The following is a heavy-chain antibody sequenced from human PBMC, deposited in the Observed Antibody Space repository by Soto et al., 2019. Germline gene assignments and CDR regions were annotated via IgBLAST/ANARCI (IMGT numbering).Heavy chain of an antibody. D-gene: IGHD3-10*01. J-gene: IGHJ6*02. CDR3: AAGQTYYYGSGSYYTPYYYYGMDV. Sequence: SVKVSWKAAGFTFTSSAVQWRRQARGQRLEWIGWIVVGSGNTNYAQKFQERVTITRDMSTSTAYMELSSLRSEDTAVYYCAAGQTYYYGSGSYYTPYYYYGMDVWGQGTTVTVSS. CDR2: IVVGSGNT. CDR1: GFTFTSSA. V-gene: IGHV1-58*01.